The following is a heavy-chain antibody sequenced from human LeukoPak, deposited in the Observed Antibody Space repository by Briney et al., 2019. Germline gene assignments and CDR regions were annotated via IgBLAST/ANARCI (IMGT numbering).Heavy chain of an antibody. Sequence: PSETLSLTCTVSGGSISNDNYYWSWIRQPAGRGLEWIGRIYSSGTTNYNPSLKSRVIISVNTSKNQFSLTVAFVTAADTAVYYCARGRGTTVTTYYFENWGQGTRVIVSS. CDR1: GGSISNDNYY. J-gene: IGHJ4*02. CDR2: IYSSGTT. CDR3: ARGRGTTVTTYYFEN. D-gene: IGHD4-17*01. V-gene: IGHV4-61*02.